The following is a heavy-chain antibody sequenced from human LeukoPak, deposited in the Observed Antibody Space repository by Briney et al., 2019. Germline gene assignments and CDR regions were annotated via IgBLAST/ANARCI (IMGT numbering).Heavy chain of an antibody. D-gene: IGHD2-2*02. V-gene: IGHV3-30-3*01. Sequence: AGGSLRLSCAASGFTFSSYAMHWVRQAPGKGLEWVAVISYDGSNKYYADSVKGRFTISRDNSKNTLYLQMNSLRAEDTAVYYGARSYCSSTSCYRPYYYYYMDVWGKGTTVTVSS. CDR1: GFTFSSYA. CDR2: ISYDGSNK. CDR3: ARSYCSSTSCYRPYYYYYMDV. J-gene: IGHJ6*03.